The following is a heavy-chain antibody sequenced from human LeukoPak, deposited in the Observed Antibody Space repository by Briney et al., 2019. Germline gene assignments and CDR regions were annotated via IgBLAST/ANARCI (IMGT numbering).Heavy chain of an antibody. Sequence: GGSLRLSCAASGFTFSSYSMNWVRQAPGKGLEWVSSISSSSSYIYYADSVKGRFTISRDNAKNSLYLQVNSLRAEDTAVYYCAKNPGYSYYVDYWGQGTLVTVSS. CDR1: GFTFSSYS. CDR2: ISSSSSYI. D-gene: IGHD5-18*01. CDR3: AKNPGYSYYVDY. V-gene: IGHV3-21*04. J-gene: IGHJ4*02.